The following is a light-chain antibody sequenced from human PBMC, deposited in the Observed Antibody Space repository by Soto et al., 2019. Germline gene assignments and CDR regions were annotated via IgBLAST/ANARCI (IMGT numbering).Light chain of an antibody. CDR2: YAT. Sequence: EIVMTQSPATLSVSPGERVTLSCRASQSVSTNLAWYQEKPGQAPRLLIYYATTRATGIPARFSGSGSGTEFILTISSLQSEDFAVYYCYQYNNWPQEYTFGQGNKREIK. CDR1: QSVSTN. V-gene: IGKV3-15*01. J-gene: IGKJ2*01. CDR3: YQYNNWPQEYT.